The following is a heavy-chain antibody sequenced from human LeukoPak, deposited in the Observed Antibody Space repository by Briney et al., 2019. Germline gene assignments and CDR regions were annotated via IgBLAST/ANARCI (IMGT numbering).Heavy chain of an antibody. J-gene: IGHJ4*02. CDR2: XXXXXXXT. V-gene: IGHV3-23*01. Sequence: GGSLRLSCAASGFTFSSYAXXXXXXXXXXXXXXVSXXXXXXXXTNXXXSXXXXXXXXXDNSQNMVYLQMNSLRAEDTAVYYCAKXXSGTYLDYWGQGILVTVSS. CDR1: GFTFSSYA. CDR3: AKXXSGTYLDY. D-gene: IGHD1-26*01.